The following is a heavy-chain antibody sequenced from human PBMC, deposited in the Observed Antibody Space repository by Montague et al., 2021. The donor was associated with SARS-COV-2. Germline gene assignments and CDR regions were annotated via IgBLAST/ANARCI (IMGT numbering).Heavy chain of an antibody. CDR2: IHASGIS. CDR3: ARGRFYYDSGELGS. Sequence: SETLSLTCTVSGGSTNNYSWRWIRQPAGKGLEWIGRIHASGISTYNPSLATRVTMSVDTSKNQFSLKLSSVTAADRAVYYCARGRFYYDSGELGSWGQGTLVTVSS. V-gene: IGHV4-4*07. CDR1: GGSTNNYS. D-gene: IGHD3-22*01. J-gene: IGHJ5*02.